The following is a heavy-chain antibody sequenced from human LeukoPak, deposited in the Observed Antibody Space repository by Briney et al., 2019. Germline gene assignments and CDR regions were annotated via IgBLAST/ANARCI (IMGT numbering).Heavy chain of an antibody. J-gene: IGHJ6*03. V-gene: IGHV4-39*07. CDR3: ARGGIALMVYAIHPHYMDV. Sequence: SETLSLTCTMSGGSISRSDYYWGWIRQPPGKGLEWIGSIYYSGSTNYNPSLKSRVTMLVDTSKTQFSLKLSSVTAADTAVYYCARGGIALMVYAIHPHYMDVWGKGTTVTVSS. CDR1: GGSISRSDYY. D-gene: IGHD2-8*01. CDR2: IYYSGST.